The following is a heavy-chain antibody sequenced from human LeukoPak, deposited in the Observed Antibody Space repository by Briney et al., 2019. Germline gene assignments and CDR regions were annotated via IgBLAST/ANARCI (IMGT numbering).Heavy chain of an antibody. D-gene: IGHD3-10*01. V-gene: IGHV3-48*02. CDR2: ISSSKTI. CDR3: ARDHMSGSGSGTQANDY. Sequence: AGGSLRLSCAASGFTFSYYSMNWVRQAPGKGLEWVSYISSSKTIYYADSVKGRFTISRDNAEKSLDLQMNSLRDEDTAVYYCARDHMSGSGSGTQANDYWGQGTLVTVSS. J-gene: IGHJ4*02. CDR1: GFTFSYYS.